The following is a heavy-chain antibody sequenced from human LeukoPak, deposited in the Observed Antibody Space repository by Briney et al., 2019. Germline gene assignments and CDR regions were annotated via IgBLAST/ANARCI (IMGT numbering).Heavy chain of an antibody. CDR1: GVIFNSYG. D-gene: IGHD1-26*01. Sequence: GGSLRLSCVASGVIFNSYGMKWVRQAPGKGPEWVSSISSTGSYIFYADSVKGRFTISRDDTKNSVYLQMNILRAEDTGIYFSARSEGGSENYWGQGTLVAVSS. V-gene: IGHV3-21*01. CDR2: ISSTGSYI. CDR3: ARSEGGSENY. J-gene: IGHJ4*02.